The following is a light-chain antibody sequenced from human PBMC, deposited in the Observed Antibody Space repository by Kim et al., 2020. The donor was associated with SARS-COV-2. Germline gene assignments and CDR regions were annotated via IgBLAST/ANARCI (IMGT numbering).Light chain of an antibody. J-gene: IGLJ1*01. CDR1: SSDVGGYNY. V-gene: IGLV2-14*03. CDR3: SSYTSSSTRV. Sequence: GQSITISCTGTSSDVGGYNYVAWYQQHPGEAPKVMIYDVSNRPSGVSNRFSGSTSGNTASLTISGLQAEDEADYYCSSYTSSSTRVFGTGTKVTVL. CDR2: DVS.